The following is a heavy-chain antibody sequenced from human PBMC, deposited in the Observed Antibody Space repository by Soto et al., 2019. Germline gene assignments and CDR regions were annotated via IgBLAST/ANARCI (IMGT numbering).Heavy chain of an antibody. Sequence: SETLSLTCAVYGYSFSGYSWTWIRQSTEKGLEWIGEINHSGRTNYNPSLKSRVTMSVDTSKNQFSLSLYSVTAADTAVYYCARGATRIQLWPFDFWGQGTLVTVSS. CDR3: ARGATRIQLWPFDF. D-gene: IGHD5-18*01. J-gene: IGHJ4*02. V-gene: IGHV4-34*01. CDR1: GYSFSGYS. CDR2: INHSGRT.